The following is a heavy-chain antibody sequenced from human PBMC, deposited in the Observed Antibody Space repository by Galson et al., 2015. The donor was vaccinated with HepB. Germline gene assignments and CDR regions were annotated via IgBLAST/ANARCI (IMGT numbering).Heavy chain of an antibody. D-gene: IGHD2-15*01. J-gene: IGHJ4*02. CDR3: ARINSSGPKYYFDY. CDR2: ISAYNGNT. CDR1: GYTFTSFN. V-gene: IGHV1-18*01. Sequence: SVKVSCKASGYTFTSFNINWVRQAPGQGLEWMGWISAYNGNTNYAQKLQGRVTMTTDTSTSTAYMELRSLRSDDTAVYYCARINSSGPKYYFDYWGQGTLVTVSS.